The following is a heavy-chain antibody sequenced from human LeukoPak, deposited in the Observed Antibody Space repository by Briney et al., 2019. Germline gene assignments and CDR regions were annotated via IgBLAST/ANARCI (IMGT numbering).Heavy chain of an antibody. J-gene: IGHJ6*03. CDR3: ARACSGRYYYYYYMDV. Sequence: PSETLSLTCAVYGGSFSGYYWSWIRQPPGKGLEWIGEINHSGSTNYNPSLKSRVTISVDTSKNQFSLKLSSVTAADTAVHYCARACSGRYYYYYYMDVWGKGTTVTVSS. CDR1: GGSFSGYY. V-gene: IGHV4-34*01. CDR2: INHSGST. D-gene: IGHD2-15*01.